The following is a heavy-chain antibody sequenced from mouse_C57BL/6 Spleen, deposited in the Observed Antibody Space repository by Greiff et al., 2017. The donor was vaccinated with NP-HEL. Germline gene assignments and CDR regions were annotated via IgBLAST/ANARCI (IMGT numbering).Heavy chain of an antibody. Sequence: QVQLQQPGTELVKPGASVKLSCKASGYTFTSYWMHWVKQRPGQGLEWIGNINPSNGGTNYNEKFKRKATLTVDKSSSTAYMQLSSLTSEDSAVYYCARDSSGYVWFAYWGQGTLVTVSA. CDR2: INPSNGGT. CDR3: ARDSSGYVWFAY. CDR1: GYTFTSYW. D-gene: IGHD3-2*02. V-gene: IGHV1-53*01. J-gene: IGHJ3*01.